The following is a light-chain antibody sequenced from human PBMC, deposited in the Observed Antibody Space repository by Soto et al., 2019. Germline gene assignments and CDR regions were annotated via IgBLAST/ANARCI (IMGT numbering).Light chain of an antibody. V-gene: IGKV1-39*01. CDR2: DAS. J-gene: IGKJ1*01. CDR1: QTIRYS. Sequence: DIQMTRYPSSLSASVGDRVTITCRASQTIRYSLNWYQQKPGKAPKVLIYDASTLQSGVPPRFSGSGSGTDFALTISSLQPEDFATYYCHQSAGSRTWTFGQGTRVEAK. CDR3: HQSAGSRTWT.